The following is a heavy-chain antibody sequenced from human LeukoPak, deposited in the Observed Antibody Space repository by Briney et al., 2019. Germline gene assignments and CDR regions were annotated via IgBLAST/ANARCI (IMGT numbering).Heavy chain of an antibody. V-gene: IGHV3-11*03. CDR2: ISSSGSYT. J-gene: IGHJ4*02. D-gene: IGHD3-10*01. CDR3: VSQGSGSHTDY. Sequence: GGSLRLSCAASGFTFSDYYMSWIRQAPGKGLEWVSYISSSGSYTNYADSVKGRFTISRDNARNSLYLQMNSLRAEDTALYYCVSQGSGSHTDYWGQGTLVTVSS. CDR1: GFTFSDYY.